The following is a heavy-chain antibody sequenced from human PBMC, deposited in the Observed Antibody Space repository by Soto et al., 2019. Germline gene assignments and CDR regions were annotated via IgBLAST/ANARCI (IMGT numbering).Heavy chain of an antibody. V-gene: IGHV3-15*07. D-gene: IGHD1-26*01. Sequence: EVQLVESGGGLVKPGGSLRLSCAASGFTFSNAWMNWVRQAPGKGLEWVGRIKSKTDGGTTDYAATVKGRFTISRDDSKNTLYLQMNSLKTEDTAVYYCTTAFGATVYFDYWGQGTLVTVSS. CDR2: IKSKTDGGTT. CDR1: GFTFSNAW. CDR3: TTAFGATVYFDY. J-gene: IGHJ4*02.